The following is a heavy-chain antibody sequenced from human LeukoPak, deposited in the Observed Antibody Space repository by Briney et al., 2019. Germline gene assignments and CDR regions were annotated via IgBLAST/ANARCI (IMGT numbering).Heavy chain of an antibody. D-gene: IGHD6-13*01. CDR1: GGSFSGYY. V-gene: IGHV4-34*01. Sequence: SETLSLTCAVYGGSFSGYYWSWIRQPPGKGLEWIGEINHSGSTNYNPSLKSRVTISVDTSKNQFSLKLSPVTAADTAVYYCARRPRYSRSFDYWGQGTLVTVSS. J-gene: IGHJ4*02. CDR2: INHSGST. CDR3: ARRPRYSRSFDY.